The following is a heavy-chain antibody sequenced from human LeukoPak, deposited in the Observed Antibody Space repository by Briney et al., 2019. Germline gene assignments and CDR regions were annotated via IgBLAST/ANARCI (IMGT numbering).Heavy chain of an antibody. D-gene: IGHD6-6*01. CDR2: VSPKSGGT. CDR3: ARDGIYSTSFDAYDI. CDR1: GYTFTAYY. V-gene: IGHV1-2*02. Sequence: ASVKVSCKASGYTFTAYYLHWVRQGPGQGLEWMGWVSPKSGGTSYAQKFQGRVTMTRDTSITTAYMELSSLTSDDTAMYYCARDGIYSTSFDAYDIWGQGTMVTVSS. J-gene: IGHJ3*02.